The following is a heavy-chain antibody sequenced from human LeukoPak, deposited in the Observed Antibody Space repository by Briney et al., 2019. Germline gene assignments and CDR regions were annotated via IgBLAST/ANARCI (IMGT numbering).Heavy chain of an antibody. CDR3: AAPPSWFSNTWYNGLLDY. Sequence: PGGSLRLSCAASGFTFSRFWMHWVRQAPGKGLVWVSRINTDASNTIYADSVKGRFTISRDNAKNTLYLQMNSLRAEDTAVYYCAAPPSWFSNTWYNGLLDYWGQGTLVTVSS. J-gene: IGHJ4*02. CDR2: INTDASNT. CDR1: GFTFSRFW. D-gene: IGHD6-13*01. V-gene: IGHV3-74*01.